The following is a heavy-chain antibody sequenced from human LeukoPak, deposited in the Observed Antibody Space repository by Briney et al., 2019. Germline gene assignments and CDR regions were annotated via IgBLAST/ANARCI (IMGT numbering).Heavy chain of an antibody. J-gene: IGHJ6*02. CDR1: GFTFSNYW. D-gene: IGHD3-9*01. CDR3: ARGGESTISRISYYYYGMDV. V-gene: IGHV3-7*01. Sequence: GGSLRLSCAAPGFTFSNYWMSWVRQAPGKGLEWVANIKQDGSEKYYVDSVKGRFTISRDNAKNSLYLQMNSLRAEDTAVYYCARGGESTISRISYYYYGMDVWGQGTTVTVSS. CDR2: IKQDGSEK.